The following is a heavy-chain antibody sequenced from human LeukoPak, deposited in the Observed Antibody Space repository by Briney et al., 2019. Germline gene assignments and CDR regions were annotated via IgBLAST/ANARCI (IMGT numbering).Heavy chain of an antibody. V-gene: IGHV4-59*01. CDR1: GGPLSTFS. CDR3: ARDTTVASGMQF. Sequence: SETLSLTCTVSGGPLSTFSWTWIRQPPGKGLEWIGSIYSKSATYNPSLKSRVAISMEPSNNQFSLRVNSVTAADTAVYYCARDTTVASGMQFWGQGILVTVSS. D-gene: IGHD6-19*01. CDR2: IYSKSA. J-gene: IGHJ4*02.